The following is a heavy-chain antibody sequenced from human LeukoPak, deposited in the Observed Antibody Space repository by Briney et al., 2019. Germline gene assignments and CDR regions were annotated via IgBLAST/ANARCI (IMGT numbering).Heavy chain of an antibody. CDR2: ISSSSYI. V-gene: IGHV3-21*01. CDR3: ARGTDGYSYGFDY. Sequence: GGSLRLSCAASGFTFSSYSMNWVRQAPGKGLEWVSSISSSSYIYYADSVKGRFTISRDNSKNTLYLQMNSLRAEDTAVYYCARGTDGYSYGFDYWGQGTLVTVSS. J-gene: IGHJ4*02. CDR1: GFTFSSYS. D-gene: IGHD5-18*01.